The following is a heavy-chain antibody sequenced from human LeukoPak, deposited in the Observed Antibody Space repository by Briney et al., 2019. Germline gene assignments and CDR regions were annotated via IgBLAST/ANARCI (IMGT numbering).Heavy chain of an antibody. D-gene: IGHD6-13*01. V-gene: IGHV3-30*18. CDR1: GFDFSNYG. CDR2: ISYDGSNK. J-gene: IGHJ4*02. CDR3: AKDPYKSSVWGSSSYFDY. Sequence: GGSLRLSCAASGFDFSNYGIHWVRQAPGKGLEWVAVISYDGSNKYYADSVKGRFTISRDNSKNTLYLQMNSLRAEDTALYYCAKDPYKSSVWGSSSYFDYWGQGTLVTVSS.